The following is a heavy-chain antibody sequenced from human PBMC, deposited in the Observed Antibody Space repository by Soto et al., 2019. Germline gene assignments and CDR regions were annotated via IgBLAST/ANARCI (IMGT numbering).Heavy chain of an antibody. D-gene: IGHD4-17*01. CDR1: GFSLTTSGVG. J-gene: IGHJ4*02. Sequence: QITLKESGPTLVKPTQTLTLTCTFSGFSLTTSGVGVGWIRQPPGKALEWLALIYWDDDKRYSPSLRSRLTITKDTPKNQVVLTMTNMDPVDTATYYCAHRMTYDDWDYWGQGTLVTVSS. CDR2: IYWDDDK. V-gene: IGHV2-5*02. CDR3: AHRMTYDDWDY.